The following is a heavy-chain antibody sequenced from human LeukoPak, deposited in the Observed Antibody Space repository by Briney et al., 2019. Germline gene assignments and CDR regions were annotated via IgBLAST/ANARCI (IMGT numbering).Heavy chain of an antibody. CDR3: ARSHYYDSSGYYRFGYYFDY. D-gene: IGHD3-22*01. J-gene: IGHJ4*02. CDR1: GGSFSGYY. Sequence: SETLSLTCAVYGGSFSGYYWSWIRQPPGKGLEWIGEINHSGGTNYNPSLKSRVTISVDTSKNQFSLKLSSVTAADTAVYYCARSHYYDSSGYYRFGYYFDYWGQGTLVTVSS. V-gene: IGHV4-34*01. CDR2: INHSGGT.